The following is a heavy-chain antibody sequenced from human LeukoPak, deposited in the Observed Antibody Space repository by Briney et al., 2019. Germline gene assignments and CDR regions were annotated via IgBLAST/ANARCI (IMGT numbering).Heavy chain of an antibody. CDR2: IYSGGSI. Sequence: GGSLRLSCAASGFTVSSNYMSWVRQAPGKGLEWVSVIYSGGSIYYADSVKGRFTISRDNAENTLYLQMNSLRAEDTAVYYCARVIVFMSTGPHLDYWGQGTLAIVSS. CDR3: ARVIVFMSTGPHLDY. CDR1: GFTVSSNY. J-gene: IGHJ4*02. V-gene: IGHV3-53*01. D-gene: IGHD3-16*01.